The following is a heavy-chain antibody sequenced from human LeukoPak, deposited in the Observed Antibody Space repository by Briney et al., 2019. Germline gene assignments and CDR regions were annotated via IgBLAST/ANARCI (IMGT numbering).Heavy chain of an antibody. CDR1: GFTFSSYG. J-gene: IGHJ4*02. CDR2: IRYDGSNK. CDR3: ARGGSLRFLEWFRVALDY. V-gene: IGHV3-30*02. Sequence: GGSLRLSCAASGFTFSSYGMHWVRQAPGKGLEWVAFIRYDGSNKYYADSVKGRFTISRDNSKNTLYLQMNSLRAEDTAVYYCARGGSLRFLEWFRVALDYWGQGTLVTVPS. D-gene: IGHD3-3*01.